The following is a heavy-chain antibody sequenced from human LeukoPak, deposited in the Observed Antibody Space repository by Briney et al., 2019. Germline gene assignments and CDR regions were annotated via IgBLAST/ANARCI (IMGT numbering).Heavy chain of an antibody. V-gene: IGHV4-39*07. CDR1: GGSISSDSYY. CDR2: IHYSGST. Sequence: SESLSLTCTVSGGSISSDSYYWGWIRQPPGKGLEWIGSIHYSGSTYYNPSLKSRVTISVDTSKNQFSLKLSSVTVADTAVYYCGREGGARLGGGAFDIWGQGTMVTVSS. J-gene: IGHJ3*02. CDR3: GREGGARLGGGAFDI. D-gene: IGHD3-16*01.